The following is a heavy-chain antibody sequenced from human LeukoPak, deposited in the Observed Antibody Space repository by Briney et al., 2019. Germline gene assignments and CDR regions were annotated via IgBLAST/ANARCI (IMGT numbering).Heavy chain of an antibody. CDR1: GGSISTYY. D-gene: IGHD2-15*01. J-gene: IGHJ6*02. CDR3: ARTGYCSGGSCYSYYYYGMDV. CDR2: IYSSGST. Sequence: SETLSLTCTVSGGSISTYYWSWIRQPPGKGLEWIGCIYSSGSTNYTPSLKTRVTISLDTSKNQFSLNLNSVTAADTAVYFCARTGYCSGGSCYSYYYYGMDVWGQGTTVTVSS. V-gene: IGHV4-59*08.